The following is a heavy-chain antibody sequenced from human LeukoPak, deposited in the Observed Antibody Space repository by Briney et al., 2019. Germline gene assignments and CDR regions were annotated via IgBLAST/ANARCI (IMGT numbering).Heavy chain of an antibody. CDR1: GFTVSSNY. CDR2: IYSGGST. J-gene: IGHJ4*02. Sequence: GGSLRLSCAASGFTVSSNYMGWVRQAPGKGLEWVSVIYSGGSTYYADSVKGRFTISRDNSKNTLYLQMNSLRAEDTAVYYCAKDTDEDYFDYWGQGTLVTVSS. CDR3: AKDTDEDYFDY. V-gene: IGHV3-66*01.